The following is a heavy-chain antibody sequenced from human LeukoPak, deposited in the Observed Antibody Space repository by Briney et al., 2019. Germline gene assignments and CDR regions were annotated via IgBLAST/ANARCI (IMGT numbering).Heavy chain of an antibody. V-gene: IGHV1-46*01. CDR1: GYTFTSYY. CDR2: INPSGGST. J-gene: IGHJ5*02. D-gene: IGHD3-22*01. Sequence: GASVKVSCKASGYTFTSYYLHWVRQAPGQGLEWMGIINPSGGSTTYSQKFQGRVTMTRDTSTSTVYMELSSLRSEDTALYYCARGGYYDSSGPTWDWFDPWGQGTLVTVSS. CDR3: ARGGYYDSSGPTWDWFDP.